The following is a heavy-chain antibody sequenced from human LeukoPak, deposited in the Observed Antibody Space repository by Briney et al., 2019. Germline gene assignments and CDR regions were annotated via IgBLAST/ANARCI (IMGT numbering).Heavy chain of an antibody. Sequence: GGSLRLSCAASGFTFSSYTMNWVRQAPGKGLEWVSSIISSSSFIYYADSVKGRFTISRDNAKNSLYLQMNSLRAEDTAVYYCARDFGGYCSSSSCYPGFLDYWGQGTLVTVSS. D-gene: IGHD2-2*01. V-gene: IGHV3-21*03. J-gene: IGHJ4*02. CDR1: GFTFSSYT. CDR2: IISSSSFI. CDR3: ARDFGGYCSSSSCYPGFLDY.